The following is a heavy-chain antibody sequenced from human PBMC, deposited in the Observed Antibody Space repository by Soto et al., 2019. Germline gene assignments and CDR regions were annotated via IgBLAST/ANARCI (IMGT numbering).Heavy chain of an antibody. CDR1: GFTFSNYA. CDR2: ISPSGDTT. CDR3: ATDRRITT. J-gene: IGHJ5*02. Sequence: GGSLRLSCAASGFTFSNYAMTWVRQAPGKGLEWVSSISPSGDTTYYADSVKGRFTISRDNSVNTLYLQMNSLRAEDTAKYYCATDRRITTLGQGTPVTVSS. V-gene: IGHV3-23*01. D-gene: IGHD3-3*01.